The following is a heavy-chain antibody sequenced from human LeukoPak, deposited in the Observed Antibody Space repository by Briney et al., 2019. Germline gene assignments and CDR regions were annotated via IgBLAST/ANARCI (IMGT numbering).Heavy chain of an antibody. Sequence: PSETLSLTCAVSGYSISSGYYWGWIRQTPGKGLEWIGSIYYSGTTYYNPSLKSRVTISVDTSKNQFSLKLSSVTAADTAVYYCAKVTKTSGVIVYSWFDPWGQGTLVTVSS. J-gene: IGHJ5*02. CDR1: GYSISSGYY. CDR3: AKVTKTSGVIVYSWFDP. V-gene: IGHV4-38-2*01. D-gene: IGHD2/OR15-2a*01. CDR2: IYYSGTT.